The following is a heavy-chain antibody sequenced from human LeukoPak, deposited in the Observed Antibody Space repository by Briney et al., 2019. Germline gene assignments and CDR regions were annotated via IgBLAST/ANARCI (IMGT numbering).Heavy chain of an antibody. CDR2: ISSSSSTI. J-gene: IGHJ5*02. V-gene: IGHV3-48*02. D-gene: IGHD3-9*01. CDR1: GFTFSSYS. Sequence: PGGSLRLSCAASGFTFSSYSMNWVRQAPGKGLEWVSYISSSSSTIYYADSVKGRFTISRDNAKNSLYLQMNSLRDEDTAVYYCARENFDWLSPYWFDPWGQGTLVTVSS. CDR3: ARENFDWLSPYWFDP.